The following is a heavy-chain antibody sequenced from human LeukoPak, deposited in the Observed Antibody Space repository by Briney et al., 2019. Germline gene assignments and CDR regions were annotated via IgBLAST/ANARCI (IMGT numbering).Heavy chain of an antibody. J-gene: IGHJ4*02. CDR2: INPSGGST. V-gene: IGHV1-46*01. D-gene: IGHD1-26*01. Sequence: ASVKVSCKASGYTFTSYYMHWVRQAPGQGLEWMGIINPSGGSTSYAQKFRGRVTMTRDMSTSTVCMELSSLRSEDTAVYYCARSTPSGSYYGWGQGTLVTVSS. CDR1: GYTFTSYY. CDR3: ARSTPSGSYYG.